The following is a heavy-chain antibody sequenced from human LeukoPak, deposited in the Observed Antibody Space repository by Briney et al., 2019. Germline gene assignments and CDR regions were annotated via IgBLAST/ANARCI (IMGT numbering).Heavy chain of an antibody. J-gene: IGHJ4*02. CDR3: ARAPITSPFYFDY. D-gene: IGHD2-2*01. CDR2: IQSDGSST. Sequence: PGGSLRLSCAASGFTFTTYAMSWVRHAPGKGLVWVSRIQSDGSSTSYADSVKGRFTISRDNAKNTLYLQMNSLRAEDTALYYCARAPITSPFYFDYWGQGTLVTVSS. CDR1: GFTFTTYA. V-gene: IGHV3-74*01.